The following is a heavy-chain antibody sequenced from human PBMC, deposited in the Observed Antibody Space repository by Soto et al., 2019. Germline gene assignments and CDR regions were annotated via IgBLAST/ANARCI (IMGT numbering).Heavy chain of an antibody. CDR2: IYPGDSDT. J-gene: IGHJ3*02. CDR1: GYSFTSYW. CDR3: ARHYRYCSSTSCSIDAFDI. D-gene: IGHD2-2*01. Sequence: PGESLKISCKGSGYSFTSYWSGWVRQMPGKGLEWRGIIYPGDSDTSYSPSFQGQVTISADKSISTAYLQWSSLKAADTAMYYCARHYRYCSSTSCSIDAFDIWGQGTMVTVSS. V-gene: IGHV5-51*01.